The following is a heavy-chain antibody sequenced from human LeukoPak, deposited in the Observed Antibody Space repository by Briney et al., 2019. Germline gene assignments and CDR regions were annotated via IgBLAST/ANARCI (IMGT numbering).Heavy chain of an antibody. J-gene: IGHJ3*01. V-gene: IGHV1-2*02. Sequence: ASVPVSCKASGYTFTDYYIHWMRQAPGQGLEWMGWINPKRGVTTYAQKFQGRVTMTRDTSITTAYMELTRLRSDDTTIYYCARERNYGDYGNAFDVWGQGTKVTVSS. CDR2: INPKRGVT. CDR3: ARERNYGDYGNAFDV. D-gene: IGHD4-17*01. CDR1: GYTFTDYY.